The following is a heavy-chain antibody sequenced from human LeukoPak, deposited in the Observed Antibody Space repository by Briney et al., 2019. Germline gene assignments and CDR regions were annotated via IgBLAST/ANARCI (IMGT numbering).Heavy chain of an antibody. CDR1: GFTFSSYW. V-gene: IGHV3-74*01. CDR3: ARAVYYSNYLGY. J-gene: IGHJ4*01. CDR2: INSDGSST. D-gene: IGHD3-10*01. Sequence: GGSLRLSCAASGFTFSSYWMHWVRRAPGKGLVWVSRINSDGSSTNYADSVEGRFTISRDNAKNTLYLQMNSLRAEDTAMYYCARAVYYSNYLGYWGQGTLVTVSS.